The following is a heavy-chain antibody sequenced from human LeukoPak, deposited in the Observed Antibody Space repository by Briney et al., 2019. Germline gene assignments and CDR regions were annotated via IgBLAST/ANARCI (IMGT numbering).Heavy chain of an antibody. V-gene: IGHV1-24*01. J-gene: IGHJ3*02. Sequence: ASVKVSCKASRYTLSEVSVHWVRQAPGTGLEGMGGFDPEDGDTIYAQKFQGRVTMIEDRLADTAYMELTSLGSEDTAVYYCATGIPNDILSREPFDSWGQGTMVTVSS. CDR2: FDPEDGDT. CDR1: RYTLSEVS. D-gene: IGHD3-9*01. CDR3: ATGIPNDILSREPFDS.